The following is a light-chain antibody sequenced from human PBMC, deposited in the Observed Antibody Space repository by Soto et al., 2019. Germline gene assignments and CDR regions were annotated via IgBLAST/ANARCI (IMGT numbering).Light chain of an antibody. CDR3: QQDGSSLRGIT. CDR1: QSVSSSY. CDR2: GAS. J-gene: IGKJ5*01. V-gene: IGKV3-20*01. Sequence: EIVLTQSPGTLSLSPGERATLSCRASQSVSSSYLAGYQQKPGQAPRLLIYGASSRSTGIPDRFSGSGSGPDFTFTISRLEPEDFAVYYCQQDGSSLRGITFGQGTRLEIK.